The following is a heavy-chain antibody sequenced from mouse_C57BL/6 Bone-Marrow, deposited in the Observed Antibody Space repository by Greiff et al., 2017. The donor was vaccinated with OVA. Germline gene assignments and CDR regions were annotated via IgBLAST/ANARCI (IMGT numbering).Heavy chain of an antibody. CDR3: AQKVYFDY. V-gene: IGHV1-64*01. CDR2: IHPNSGST. Sequence: VQLQQSGAELVKPGASVKLSCKASGYTFTSYWMHWVKQRPGQGLEWIGMIHPNSGSTNYNEKFKSKATLTADKSSSTAYMQLSSLTSEDSAVCYCAQKVYFDYWGQGTTLTVSS. CDR1: GYTFTSYW. J-gene: IGHJ2*01.